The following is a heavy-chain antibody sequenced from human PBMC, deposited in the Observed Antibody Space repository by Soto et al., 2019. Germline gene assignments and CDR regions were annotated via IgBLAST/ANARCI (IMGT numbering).Heavy chain of an antibody. D-gene: IGHD2-21*02. Sequence: SETLSLTCAVCGGSFSGYYWSWIRQPPGKGLEWIGEINHSGSTNYNPSLKSRVTISVDTSKNQFSLKLSSVTAADTAVYYCASYLVTRTGFDYWGQGTLVTVSS. J-gene: IGHJ4*02. V-gene: IGHV4-34*01. CDR3: ASYLVTRTGFDY. CDR2: INHSGST. CDR1: GGSFSGYY.